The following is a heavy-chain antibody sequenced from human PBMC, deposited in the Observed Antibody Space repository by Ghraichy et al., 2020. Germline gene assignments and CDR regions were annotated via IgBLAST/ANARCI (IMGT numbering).Heavy chain of an antibody. CDR3: ARDEKGAFDI. CDR1: GGSISSYY. Sequence: SETLSLTCTVSGGSISSYYLSWIRQPPGKGLEWIGFIYYSGSTNYNPSLKSRVTISVDTSKNQFSLKLSSVTAADTAVYYCARDEKGAFDIWGHGTMVTVSS. CDR2: IYYSGST. J-gene: IGHJ3*02. V-gene: IGHV4-59*01.